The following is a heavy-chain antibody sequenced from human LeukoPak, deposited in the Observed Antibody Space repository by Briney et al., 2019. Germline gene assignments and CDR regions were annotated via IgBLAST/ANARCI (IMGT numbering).Heavy chain of an antibody. CDR1: GFTFDDYA. J-gene: IGHJ3*02. D-gene: IGHD3-16*01. Sequence: PGGSLRLSCAASGFTFDDYAMHWVRQAPGKGLEWVSGISWNSGSIGYADSVKGRFTISRDNAKNSLYLYMNSLRAEDAAVYYCAREITWEVIPIWGQGTMVTVSS. CDR3: AREITWEVIPI. V-gene: IGHV3-9*01. CDR2: ISWNSGSI.